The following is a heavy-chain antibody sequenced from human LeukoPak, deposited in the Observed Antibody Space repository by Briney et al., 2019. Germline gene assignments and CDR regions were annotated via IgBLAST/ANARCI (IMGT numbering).Heavy chain of an antibody. CDR1: GGSISSNN. CDR3: AKDYYDILTGQPLSFDY. V-gene: IGHV3-23*01. Sequence: PSGTLSLTCAVSGGSISSNNWWGWVRQAPGKGLEWVSTISGSGIDTYYADTVNGRLTISRDNSKNTLYLQMNSLRAEDTAIYYCAKDYYDILTGQPLSFDYWGQGTLVTVSS. J-gene: IGHJ4*02. CDR2: ISGSGIDT. D-gene: IGHD3-9*01.